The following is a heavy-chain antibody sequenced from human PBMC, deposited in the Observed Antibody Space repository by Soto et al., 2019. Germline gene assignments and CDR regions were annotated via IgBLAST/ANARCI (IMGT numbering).Heavy chain of an antibody. D-gene: IGHD3-22*01. CDR1: GFTFSSYA. CDR2: ISGSGGST. V-gene: IGHV3-23*01. Sequence: GGSLRLSCAASGFTFSSYAMSWVRQAPVKGLEWVSAISGSGGSTYYADSVKGRFTISGDNSKNTLYLQMNSLRAEDTAVYYCAKSALLPIATVHIPSGPNLFDYWGQGTLVTVYS. J-gene: IGHJ4*02. CDR3: AKSALLPIATVHIPSGPNLFDY.